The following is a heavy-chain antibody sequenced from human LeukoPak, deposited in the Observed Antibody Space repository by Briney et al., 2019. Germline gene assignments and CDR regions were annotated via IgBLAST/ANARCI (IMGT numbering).Heavy chain of an antibody. D-gene: IGHD3-16*01. Sequence: SVKVSCKASGGTFSSYAISWVRQAPGQGLEWMGGIIPIFGTANYAQKFQGRVTITTDESTSTAYMELSSLRSEDTAVYYCAREGLGELTLDYWGQGTLVTVSS. V-gene: IGHV1-69*05. J-gene: IGHJ4*02. CDR2: IIPIFGTA. CDR3: AREGLGELTLDY. CDR1: GGTFSSYA.